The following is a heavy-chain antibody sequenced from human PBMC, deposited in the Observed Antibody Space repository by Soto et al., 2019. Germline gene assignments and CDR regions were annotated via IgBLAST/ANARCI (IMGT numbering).Heavy chain of an antibody. CDR3: AKDMQQQLVLNWFDP. Sequence: PGGSLRLSCAASGFTFSSYAMSWVRQAPGKGLEWVSAISGSGGSTYYADSVKGRFTISRDNSKNTLYLQMNSLRAEDTAVYYCAKDMQQQLVLNWFDPWGQGTLVTVSS. CDR2: ISGSGGST. D-gene: IGHD6-13*01. V-gene: IGHV3-23*01. J-gene: IGHJ5*02. CDR1: GFTFSSYA.